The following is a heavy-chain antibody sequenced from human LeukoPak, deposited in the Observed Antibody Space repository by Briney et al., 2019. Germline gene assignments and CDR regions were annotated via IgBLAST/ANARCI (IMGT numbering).Heavy chain of an antibody. Sequence: HPGGSLRLSCAASGFTFSTYNMTWVRQAPGKGLEWVSGISGSSGTTYYADSVKGRFTVSRDNPKNTLYLQMSSLRAEDTAVYYCATHFDADYWGQGTLVTVSS. CDR2: ISGSSGTT. CDR1: GFTFSTYN. J-gene: IGHJ4*02. V-gene: IGHV3-23*01. D-gene: IGHD3-9*01. CDR3: ATHFDADY.